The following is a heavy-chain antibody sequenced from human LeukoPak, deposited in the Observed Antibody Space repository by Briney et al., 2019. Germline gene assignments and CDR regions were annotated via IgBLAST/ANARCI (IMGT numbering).Heavy chain of an antibody. V-gene: IGHV3-15*01. Sequence: GGSLRLSCAASGFTFSSYAMSWVRQAPGKGLEWIGRIKNKRDGEAVDYAAPVKGRFTISRDDSRNTLYLQMNSLKIEDTAVYFCTTGYGDYQKFDSWGQGTLVTVSS. CDR3: TTGYGDYQKFDS. J-gene: IGHJ4*02. CDR1: GFTFSSYA. CDR2: IKNKRDGEAV. D-gene: IGHD4-17*01.